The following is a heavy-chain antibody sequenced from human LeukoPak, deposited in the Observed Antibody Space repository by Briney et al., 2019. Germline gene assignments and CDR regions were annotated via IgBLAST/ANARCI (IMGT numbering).Heavy chain of an antibody. J-gene: IGHJ6*03. CDR1: GFTFSSYA. V-gene: IGHV3-30*04. CDR2: ISYDGSNK. D-gene: IGHD4-17*01. CDR3: ARIGPSTGTNYYYYYMDV. Sequence: PGRSLRLSCAAPGFTFSSYAMHWVRQAPGKGLEWVAVISYDGSNKYYADSVKGRFTISRDNSKNTLYLQMNSLRSDDTAVYYCARIGPSTGTNYYYYYMDVWGKGTTVTVSS.